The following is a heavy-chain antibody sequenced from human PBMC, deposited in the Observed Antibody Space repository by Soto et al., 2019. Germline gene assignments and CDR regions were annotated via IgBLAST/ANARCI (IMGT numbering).Heavy chain of an antibody. J-gene: IGHJ4*02. CDR2: ISGYGGST. Sequence: EVQLLESGGGLVQPGGSLIISCAASGFTFSSYGMSWVRQSPGKGLEWVSAISGYGGSTFYPDSVKGRFTISRDNSKNTLFLEMIRLRAEDTAVYYCAKDTSPAGYQPPFTDGGQGTLVPVSS. D-gene: IGHD2-2*01. CDR1: GFTFSSYG. V-gene: IGHV3-23*01. CDR3: AKDTSPAGYQPPFTD.